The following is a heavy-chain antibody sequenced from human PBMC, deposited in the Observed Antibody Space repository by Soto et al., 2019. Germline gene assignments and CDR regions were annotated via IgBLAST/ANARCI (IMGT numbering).Heavy chain of an antibody. CDR3: ASLLVDTAMAPGSDY. Sequence: QVQLVQSGAEVKKPGSSVKVSCKASGGTFSSYAISWVRQAPGQGLEWMGGIIPIFGTANYAQKFQGRVTITADESTSPAYMELSSLRSEDTAVYYCASLLVDTAMAPGSDYWGQGTLVTVS. V-gene: IGHV1-69*01. CDR2: IIPIFGTA. CDR1: GGTFSSYA. J-gene: IGHJ4*02. D-gene: IGHD5-18*01.